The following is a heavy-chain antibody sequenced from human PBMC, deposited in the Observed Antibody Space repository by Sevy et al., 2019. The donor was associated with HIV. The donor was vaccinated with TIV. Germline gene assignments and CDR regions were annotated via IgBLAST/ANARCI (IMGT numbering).Heavy chain of an antibody. CDR2: FSWNSAFV. J-gene: IGHJ1*01. CDR3: VKDGGSGSGPSAEYFHH. V-gene: IGHV3-9*01. Sequence: GGSLRLSCVASGFTFEDYAMHWVRQAPGKGLEWVSGFSWNSAFVGYADSVKGRLTISRDNAKKSLYLQMHSLKPEDNAFYYCVKDGGSGSGPSAEYFHHWGQGTLVTVSS. CDR1: GFTFEDYA. D-gene: IGHD6-19*01.